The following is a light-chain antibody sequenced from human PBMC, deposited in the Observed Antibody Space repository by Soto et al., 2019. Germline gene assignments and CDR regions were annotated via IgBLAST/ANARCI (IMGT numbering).Light chain of an antibody. V-gene: IGKV1-9*01. CDR1: QGISSY. Sequence: DIQLTPSPSFLSASVGDRVTITCRASQGISSYLSWYQQKPGKAPKLLIYAASSLQSGVPSRFSCSGSGSEFTLTISSLQPEDFATYYCQQLNSYTRYTFGQGTKLEIK. CDR3: QQLNSYTRYT. CDR2: AAS. J-gene: IGKJ2*01.